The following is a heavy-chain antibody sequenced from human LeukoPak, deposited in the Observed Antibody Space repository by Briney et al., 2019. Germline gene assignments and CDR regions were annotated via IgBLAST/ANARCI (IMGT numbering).Heavy chain of an antibody. J-gene: IGHJ4*02. D-gene: IGHD3-10*01. CDR2: IRYDGSNK. CDR3: AKDYGSGSYFDY. V-gene: IGHV3-30*02. Sequence: PGGSLRLSCAASGFTFSSYGMHWGRQAPGKGLEWVAFIRYDGSNKYYADSVKGRFTISRDNSKNTLYLQMNSLRAEDTAVYYCAKDYGSGSYFDYWGQGTLVTVSS. CDR1: GFTFSSYG.